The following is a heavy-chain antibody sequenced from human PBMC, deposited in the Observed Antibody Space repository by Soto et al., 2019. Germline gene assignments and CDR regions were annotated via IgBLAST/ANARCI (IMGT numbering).Heavy chain of an antibody. CDR2: IYHSGST. CDR3: ARRGGGVVLAATTPFDY. Sequence: QVPLRESGPRLVRPSGTLSLTCTVSSGSISTANWWSWVRQPPGRGLEWIGEIYHSGSTNYNLSLKSRVTLSVDKSKNQFSLSLTSVTAADTAIYYCARRGGGVVLAATTPFDYWGQGTLVTVSS. V-gene: IGHV4-4*02. CDR1: SGSISTANW. J-gene: IGHJ4*02. D-gene: IGHD2-15*01.